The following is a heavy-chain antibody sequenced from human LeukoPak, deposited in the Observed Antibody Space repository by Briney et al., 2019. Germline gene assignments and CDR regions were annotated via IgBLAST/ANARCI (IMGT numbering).Heavy chain of an antibody. V-gene: IGHV4-59*01. CDR2: IYYSEST. J-gene: IGHJ4*02. CDR3: ARARYSSSIDY. D-gene: IGHD6-13*01. Sequence: SETLSHTCTVSGGSISSYYWSWIRQPPGKGLEWIGYIYYSESTNYNPSLKSRVTISVDTSKNQFSLKLSSVTAADTAVYYCARARYSSSIDYWGQGTLVTVSS. CDR1: GGSISSYY.